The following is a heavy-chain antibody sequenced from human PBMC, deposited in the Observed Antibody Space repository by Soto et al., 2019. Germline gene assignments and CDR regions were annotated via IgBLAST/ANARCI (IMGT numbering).Heavy chain of an antibody. CDR3: VREAYCGGDCSAPFYYYGMDV. CDR1: GFTFSSYG. CDR2: IWYDGSNK. J-gene: IGHJ6*02. Sequence: GGSLRLSCAASGFTFSSYGMHWVRQAPGKGLEWVAVIWYDGSNKYYADSVKGRFTISRDNSKNTLYLQMNSLRAEDTAVYYCVREAYCGGDCSAPFYYYGMDVWGQGTTVTVSS. D-gene: IGHD2-21*02. V-gene: IGHV3-33*01.